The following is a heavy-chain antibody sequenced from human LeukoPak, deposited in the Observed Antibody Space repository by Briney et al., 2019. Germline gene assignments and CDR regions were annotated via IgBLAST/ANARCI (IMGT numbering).Heavy chain of an antibody. CDR3: HVRITMVRGVISLDYYYYMDV. CDR1: GGSFSGYY. Sequence: PSETLSLTCAVYGGSFSGYYWSWIRQPPGKGLEWIGEINHSGSTNYNPSLKSRVTVSVDTSKNQFSLKLSSVTAADTAVYYCHVRITMVRGVISLDYYYYMDVWGKGTTVTISS. J-gene: IGHJ6*03. V-gene: IGHV4-34*01. CDR2: INHSGST. D-gene: IGHD3-10*01.